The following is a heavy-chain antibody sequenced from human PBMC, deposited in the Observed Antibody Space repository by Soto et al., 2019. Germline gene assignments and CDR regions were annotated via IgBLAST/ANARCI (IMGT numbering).Heavy chain of an antibody. CDR2: MNPNSGNT. V-gene: IGHV1-8*01. CDR1: GYTFTSYD. CDR3: ARGITMIVGWFYFDY. D-gene: IGHD3-22*01. J-gene: IGHJ4*02. Sequence: ASVKVSCKASGYTFTSYDINWVRQATGQGLEWMGWMNPNSGNTGYAQKFQGRVTMTRNTSISTAYMELRSLRSDDTAVYYCARGITMIVGWFYFDYWGQGTLVTVSS.